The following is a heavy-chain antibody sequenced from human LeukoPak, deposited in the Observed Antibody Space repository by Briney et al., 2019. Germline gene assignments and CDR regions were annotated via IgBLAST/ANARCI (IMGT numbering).Heavy chain of an antibody. V-gene: IGHV4-59*01. CDR1: GGSISTYY. J-gene: IGHJ1*01. D-gene: IGHD6-6*01. Sequence: SETLSLTCTVSGGSISTYYWNWIRQPPGKGLEWIGYIYHSGSTNYNPSLQSRVTISVDTSQNQFSLNLNSVTAADTAVYYCARGGAARLHFQNWGQGTLVTVSS. CDR2: IYHSGST. CDR3: ARGGAARLHFQN.